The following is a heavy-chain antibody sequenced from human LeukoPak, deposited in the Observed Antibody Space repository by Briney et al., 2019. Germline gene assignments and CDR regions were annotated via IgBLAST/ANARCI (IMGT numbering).Heavy chain of an antibody. CDR3: TSGGMVSGDF. CDR2: IYYSGST. Sequence: SETLSLTCTVSGGSINSYYWSWIRQPPGRGLEWIGYIYYSGSTSYNPSLNSRVTISRDTSKNQFSLNLRSVTAADTAVYYCTSGGMVSGDFWGHGTLVTVSS. CDR1: GGSINSYY. D-gene: IGHD2-8*01. V-gene: IGHV4-59*01. J-gene: IGHJ4*01.